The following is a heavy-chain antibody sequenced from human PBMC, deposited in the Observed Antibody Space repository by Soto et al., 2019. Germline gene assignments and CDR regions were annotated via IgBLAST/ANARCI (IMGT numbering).Heavy chain of an antibody. CDR3: ARDYVEMATRWFDP. D-gene: IGHD5-12*01. CDR1: GGSISSYY. Sequence: PSETLSLTCTASGGSISSYYWSWIRQPPGKGLEWIGYIYYSGSTNYNPSLKSRVTISVDTPKNQFSLKLSSVTAADTAVYYCARDYVEMATRWFDPWGQGTLVTVSS. J-gene: IGHJ5*02. V-gene: IGHV4-59*01. CDR2: IYYSGST.